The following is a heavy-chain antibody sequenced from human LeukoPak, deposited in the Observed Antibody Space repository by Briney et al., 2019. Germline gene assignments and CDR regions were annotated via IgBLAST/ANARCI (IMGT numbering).Heavy chain of an antibody. CDR1: GGSISSYY. Sequence: SETLSLTCTVSGGSISSYYWSWIRQPPGKGLEWIGYISYSGSTTYNPSLRSRVTISVDTSKNQFSLNLISVTAADTAAYYCARDDAYYWGQGTLVTVSS. V-gene: IGHV4-59*01. CDR2: ISYSGST. J-gene: IGHJ4*02. D-gene: IGHD3-16*01. CDR3: ARDDAYY.